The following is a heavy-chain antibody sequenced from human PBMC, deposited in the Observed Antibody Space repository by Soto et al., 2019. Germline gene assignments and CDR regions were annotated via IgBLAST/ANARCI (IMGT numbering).Heavy chain of an antibody. V-gene: IGHV3-21*01. CDR2: ISSSSSYI. D-gene: IGHD5-18*01. J-gene: IGHJ5*02. CDR3: ARDLDTAMVTGWFDP. CDR1: GFTFSSYS. Sequence: GGSLRLSCAASGFTFSSYSMNWVRQAPGKGLEWVSSISSSSSYIYYADSVKGRFTISRDNAKNSLYLQMNSLRAEDTAVYYCARDLDTAMVTGWFDPWGQGTLVTVSS.